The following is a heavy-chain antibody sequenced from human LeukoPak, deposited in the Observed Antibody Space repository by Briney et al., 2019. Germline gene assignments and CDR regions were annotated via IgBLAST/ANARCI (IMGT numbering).Heavy chain of an antibody. Sequence: GGSLRLSCAASGFTFSSYAMHWVRQAPGTGLEWVAVISYDGSNKYYADSVKGRFTISRDKSKNTLYLQMNSLRAEDTAVYYCARARRVAAAGDYWGQGTLVTVSS. CDR2: ISYDGSNK. J-gene: IGHJ4*02. V-gene: IGHV3-30*01. CDR1: GFTFSSYA. CDR3: ARARRVAAAGDY. D-gene: IGHD6-13*01.